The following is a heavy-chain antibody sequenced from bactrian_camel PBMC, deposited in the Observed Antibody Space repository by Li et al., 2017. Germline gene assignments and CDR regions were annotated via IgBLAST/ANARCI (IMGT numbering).Heavy chain of an antibody. CDR3: VKTATFTHPIVRAGFRRPLVT. Sequence: QLVESGGGLVQPGGSLRLSCAASGFTFSNYWMHWVRQAPGKGLEWVSGIAVGGGPQSHYAESVKGRFTVSRVSAENTVYLQMNSLKPEDTAVYYCVKTATFTHPIVRAGFRRPLVTGAGDPGHRL. D-gene: IGHD5*01. V-gene: IGHV3S25*01. CDR1: GFTFSNYW. J-gene: IGHJ4*01. CDR2: IAVGGGPQ.